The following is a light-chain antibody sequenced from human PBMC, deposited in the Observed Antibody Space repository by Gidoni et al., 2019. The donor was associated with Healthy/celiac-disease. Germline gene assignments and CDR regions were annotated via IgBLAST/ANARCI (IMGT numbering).Light chain of an antibody. V-gene: IGKV3-11*01. CDR2: DAS. Sequence: EIVLTQSPATLSLSPGERATLSCRASQSVSSYLAWYQQKPGQAPRLLIYDASNRATGIPARFSGSESGTDFTLTISSLEPEDFAVYYCQQRSNWPYTFXQXTKLEIK. J-gene: IGKJ2*01. CDR3: QQRSNWPYT. CDR1: QSVSSY.